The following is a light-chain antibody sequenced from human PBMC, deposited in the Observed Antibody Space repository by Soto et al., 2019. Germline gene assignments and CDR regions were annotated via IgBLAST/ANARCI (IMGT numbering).Light chain of an antibody. V-gene: IGKV3-15*01. Sequence: EIVMTQSPAPLSVSPGERATLSCRASQSVSTNFAWYQQKPGQAPRLLIDGASTRATGIPARFSVSGSGTEFTLTISSLQSEDFAVYYCQQDNNWPPWTFGQGTKVDIK. CDR1: QSVSTN. CDR3: QQDNNWPPWT. J-gene: IGKJ1*01. CDR2: GAS.